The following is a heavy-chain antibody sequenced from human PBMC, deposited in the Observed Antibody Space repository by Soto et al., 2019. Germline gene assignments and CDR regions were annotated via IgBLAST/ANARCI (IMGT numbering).Heavy chain of an antibody. V-gene: IGHV3-30*18. CDR3: AKAGSGWFGYMDV. CDR2: ISYDGSNK. J-gene: IGHJ6*03. D-gene: IGHD3-10*01. Sequence: GGSLRLSCAASGFTFSSYGMHWVRQAPGKGLEWVAVISYDGSNKYYADSVKGRFTISRDNSKNTLYLQMNSLRAEDTAVYYCAKAGSGWFGYMDVRGKGTTVTVSS. CDR1: GFTFSSYG.